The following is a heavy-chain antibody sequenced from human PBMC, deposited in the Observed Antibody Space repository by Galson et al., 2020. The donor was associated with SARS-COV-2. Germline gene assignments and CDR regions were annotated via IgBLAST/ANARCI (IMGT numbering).Heavy chain of an antibody. CDR3: ATGPVNYYDSSGYGYYYGMDV. CDR2: FDPEDGET. Sequence: ASVKVSCKVSGYTLTELSMHWVRQAPGKGLEWMGGFDPEDGETIYAQKFQGRVTMTEDTSTDTAYMELSSLRSEDMAVYYCATGPVNYYDSSGYGYYYGMDVWGQGTTVTVSS. CDR1: GYTLTELS. V-gene: IGHV1-24*01. J-gene: IGHJ6*02. D-gene: IGHD3-22*01.